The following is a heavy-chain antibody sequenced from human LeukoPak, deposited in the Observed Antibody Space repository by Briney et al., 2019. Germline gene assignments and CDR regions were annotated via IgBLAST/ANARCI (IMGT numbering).Heavy chain of an antibody. CDR3: AKDLNSGGYDPSSGWYLALSGMDV. V-gene: IGHV3-30*18. J-gene: IGHJ6*02. CDR2: ISYDGSNK. Sequence: PGGSLILSCAASGFTFSSYGMHWVRQAPGKGLEWVAVISYDGSNKYYADSVKGRFTISRDNSKNTLYLQMNSLRAEDTAVYYCAKDLNSGGYDPSSGWYLALSGMDVWGQGTTVTVSS. D-gene: IGHD6-19*01. CDR1: GFTFSSYG.